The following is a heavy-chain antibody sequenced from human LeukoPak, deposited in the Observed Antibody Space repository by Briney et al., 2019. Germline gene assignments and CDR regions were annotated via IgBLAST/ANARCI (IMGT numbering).Heavy chain of an antibody. CDR3: ARYCSSTSCYSRNDY. Sequence: ASVKVSCKASGYTFTGYYMHWVRQAPGQGLEWMGWINLNSGGTNYAQKVQGRVTMTRDTSISTAYMELSRLRSDDTAVYYCARYCSSTSCYSRNDYWGQGTLVTVSS. J-gene: IGHJ4*02. D-gene: IGHD2-2*01. V-gene: IGHV1-2*02. CDR1: GYTFTGYY. CDR2: INLNSGGT.